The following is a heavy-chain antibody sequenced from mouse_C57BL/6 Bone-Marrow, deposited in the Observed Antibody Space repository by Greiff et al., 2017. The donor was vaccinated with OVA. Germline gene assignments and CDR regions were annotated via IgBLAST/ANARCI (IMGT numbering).Heavy chain of an antibody. CDR2: SRNKANDYTT. CDR1: GFTFSDFY. Sequence: EVKLMESGGGLVQSGRSLRLSCATSGFTFSDFYMEWVRQAPGKGLEWIAASRNKANDYTTEYSASVKGRFIVSRDTSQSILYLQMNALRAEDTAIYYCARESLISYYFDYWGQGTTLTVSS. V-gene: IGHV7-1*01. D-gene: IGHD6-2*01. CDR3: ARESLISYYFDY. J-gene: IGHJ2*01.